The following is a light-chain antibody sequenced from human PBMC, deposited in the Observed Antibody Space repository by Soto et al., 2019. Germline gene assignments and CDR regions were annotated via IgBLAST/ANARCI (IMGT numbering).Light chain of an antibody. CDR2: EGS. CDR1: SSDVGSYNL. J-gene: IGLJ2*01. CDR3: SSYAGSSTHVV. Sequence: QSALTQPASVSGSPGQSITISCTGISSDVGSYNLVSWYRQHPGKAPKVMIYEGSKRPSGVSNRFSGSRPGNTASLTISGLQAEDEAHYYCSSYAGSSTHVVFGGGTKLTVL. V-gene: IGLV2-23*01.